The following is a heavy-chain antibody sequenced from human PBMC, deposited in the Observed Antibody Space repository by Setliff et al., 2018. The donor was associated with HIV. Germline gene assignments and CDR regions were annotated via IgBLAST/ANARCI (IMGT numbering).Heavy chain of an antibody. V-gene: IGHV4-59*05. J-gene: IGHJ5*02. D-gene: IGHD4-17*01. CDR1: GGSISTYY. CDR2: IYFSGST. CDR3: ARHRSYGDYDPNWFDP. Sequence: SETLSLTCTVSGGSISTYYWSWVRQPPGKGLQWIGSIYFSGSTYYNPSLKSRVTISVDTSKNQFSLKLRSVTAADTGIYYCARHRSYGDYDPNWFDPWGQGTLVTVSS.